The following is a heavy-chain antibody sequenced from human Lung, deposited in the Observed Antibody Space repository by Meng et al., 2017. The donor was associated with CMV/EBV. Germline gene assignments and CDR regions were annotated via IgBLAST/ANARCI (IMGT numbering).Heavy chain of an antibody. J-gene: IGHJ4*02. D-gene: IGHD4-11*01. Sequence: GESXKISCAASGFTFSDYYMSWIRQAPGKGLEWVSYISSSGSTIYYADSVKGRFTISRDNAKNSLYLQMNSLRAEDTAVYYCARIYGLQYDYWGRGTLVTVSS. CDR3: ARIYGLQYDY. CDR1: GFTFSDYY. CDR2: ISSSGSTI. V-gene: IGHV3-11*01.